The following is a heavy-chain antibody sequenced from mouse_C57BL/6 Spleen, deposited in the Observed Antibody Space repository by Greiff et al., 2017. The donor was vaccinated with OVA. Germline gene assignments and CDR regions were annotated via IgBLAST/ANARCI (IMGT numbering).Heavy chain of an antibody. CDR1: GYTFTDYY. D-gene: IGHD2-5*01. V-gene: IGHV1-76*01. Sequence: VQLQQSGAELVRPGASVKLSCKASGYTFTDYYINWVKQRPGQGLEWIARIYPGSGNTYYNEKFKGKATLTAEKSSSTAYMQLSSLTSEDSAVYFCARGYSTYAMDYWGQGTSVTVSS. CDR2: IYPGSGNT. J-gene: IGHJ4*01. CDR3: ARGYSTYAMDY.